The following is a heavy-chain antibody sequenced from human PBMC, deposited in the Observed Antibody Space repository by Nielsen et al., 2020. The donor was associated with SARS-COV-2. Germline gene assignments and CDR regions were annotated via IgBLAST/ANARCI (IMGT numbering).Heavy chain of an antibody. J-gene: IGHJ6*02. CDR2: ISGSGGST. CDR3: AKGNRIAAAGNYYYYGMDV. CDR1: GFTFSSYA. V-gene: IGHV3-23*01. D-gene: IGHD6-13*01. Sequence: GGSLRLSCAASGFTFSSYAMSWVRQAPGKGLEWVSAISGSGGSTYYADSVKGRFTISRDNSKNTLYLQMNSLRAEDTAVYYCAKGNRIAAAGNYYYYGMDVWGQGTTVTVSS.